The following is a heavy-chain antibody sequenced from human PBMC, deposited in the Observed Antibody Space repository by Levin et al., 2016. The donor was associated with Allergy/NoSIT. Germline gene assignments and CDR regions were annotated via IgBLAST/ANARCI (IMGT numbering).Heavy chain of an antibody. Sequence: WIRQPPGKGLEWVANIKQDGSEKYYVDSVKGRFTISRDNAKNSLYLQMNSLRAEDTAAYYCARDLDTAMVESSGMDVWGQGTTVTVSS. CDR3: ARDLDTAMVESSGMDV. V-gene: IGHV3-7*03. CDR2: IKQDGSEK. J-gene: IGHJ6*02. D-gene: IGHD5-18*01.